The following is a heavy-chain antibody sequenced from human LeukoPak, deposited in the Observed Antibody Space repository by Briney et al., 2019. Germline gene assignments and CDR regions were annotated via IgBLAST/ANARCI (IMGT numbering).Heavy chain of an antibody. CDR1: GFTFSSYA. D-gene: IGHD2-2*01. CDR2: ISGSGGST. Sequence: GGSLRLSCAASGFTFSSYAMSWVRQAPGKGLEWVSAISGSGGSTYYADSVKGRFTISRDNSKDTLYLQMNSLRAEDTAVYFCATQNDIVVIPAAREAYWGQGTLVTVSS. CDR3: ATQNDIVVIPAAREAY. J-gene: IGHJ4*02. V-gene: IGHV3-23*01.